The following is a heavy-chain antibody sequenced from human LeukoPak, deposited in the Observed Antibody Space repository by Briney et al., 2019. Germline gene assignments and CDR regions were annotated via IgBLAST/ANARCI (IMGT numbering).Heavy chain of an antibody. CDR2: IYYSGST. CDR3: ARREYSSSSDAFDI. J-gene: IGHJ3*02. D-gene: IGHD6-6*01. Sequence: SETLSLTCTVSGGSISSSSYYWGWIRQPPGKGLEWIGSIYYSGSTYYNPSLKSRVTISVDTYKNQFSLKLSSVTAADTAVYYCARREYSSSSDAFDIWGQGTMVTVSS. CDR1: GGSISSSSYY. V-gene: IGHV4-39*07.